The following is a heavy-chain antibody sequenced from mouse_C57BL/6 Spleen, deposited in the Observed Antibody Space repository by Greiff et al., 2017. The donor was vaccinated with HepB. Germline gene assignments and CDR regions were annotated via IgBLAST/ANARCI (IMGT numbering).Heavy chain of an antibody. CDR2: INPYNGGT. Sequence: EVQLQQSGPVLVKPGASVKMSCKASGYTFTDYYMNWVKQSHGKSLEWIGVINPYNGGTSYNQKFKGKATLTVDKSSSTAYMELNSLTSEDSAVYYCARGDGNYDWFAYWGQGTLVTVSA. CDR3: ARGDGNYDWFAY. CDR1: GYTFTDYY. D-gene: IGHD2-1*01. J-gene: IGHJ3*01. V-gene: IGHV1-19*01.